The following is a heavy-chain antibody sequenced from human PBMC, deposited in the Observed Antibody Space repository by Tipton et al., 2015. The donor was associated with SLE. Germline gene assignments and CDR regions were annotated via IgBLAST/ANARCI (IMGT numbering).Heavy chain of an antibody. CDR3: ARGVAGYYFYYYMDV. V-gene: IGHV4-34*01. CDR1: RGSFSSYS. CDR2: FNHTGST. Sequence: TLSLTCAVYRGSFSSYSWTWIRQSPGRGLEWIGEFNHTGSTNYNPSLKSRATISVDTSKNQLSLKLTSVTAADTAVYYCARGVAGYYFYYYMDVWGKGTTVTISS. J-gene: IGHJ6*03. D-gene: IGHD3-10*01.